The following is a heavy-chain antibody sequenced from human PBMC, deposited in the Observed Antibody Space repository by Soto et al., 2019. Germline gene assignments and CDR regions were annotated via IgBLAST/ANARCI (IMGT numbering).Heavy chain of an antibody. D-gene: IGHD3-22*01. Sequence: EVQLVESGGGLVKPGGSLRLSCAASGFTFSSYSMNWVRQAPGKGLEWVSSISSSSSYIYYADSVKGRFTISRDNAKNSLYLQMNSLRAEDTAVYYCARGTYYYDSSRYSGIWGRGTMVTVSS. CDR1: GFTFSSYS. CDR3: ARGTYYYDSSRYSGI. V-gene: IGHV3-21*01. CDR2: ISSSSSYI. J-gene: IGHJ3*02.